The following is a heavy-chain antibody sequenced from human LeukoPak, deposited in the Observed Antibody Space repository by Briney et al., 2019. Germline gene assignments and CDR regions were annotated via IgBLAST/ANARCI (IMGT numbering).Heavy chain of an antibody. CDR3: ARGVMAGYIPHPVDY. V-gene: IGHV4-31*03. J-gene: IGHJ4*02. CDR2: IYYSGST. CDR1: GGSISSGGYY. Sequence: PSQTLSLTCTVSGGSISSGGYYWSWIRQHPGRGLEWIGYIYYSGSTYYNPSLKSRVTISADTSKNQFSLKLSSVTAADTAVYYCARGVMAGYIPHPVDYWGQGTLVTVSS. D-gene: IGHD5-24*01.